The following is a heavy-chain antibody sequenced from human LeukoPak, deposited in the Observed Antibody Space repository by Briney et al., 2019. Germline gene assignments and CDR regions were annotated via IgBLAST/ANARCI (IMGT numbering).Heavy chain of an antibody. CDR3: ARDEGVLRYFDWLFGFDY. V-gene: IGHV1-18*04. D-gene: IGHD3-9*01. Sequence: GASVKVSCKASGYTFTSYGISWVRQAPGQGLEWMGWISAYNGNTNYAQKLQGRVTMTTDTSTSTAYMELRSLRSDDTAAYYCARDEGVLRYFDWLFGFDYWGQGTLVTVSS. CDR1: GYTFTSYG. J-gene: IGHJ4*02. CDR2: ISAYNGNT.